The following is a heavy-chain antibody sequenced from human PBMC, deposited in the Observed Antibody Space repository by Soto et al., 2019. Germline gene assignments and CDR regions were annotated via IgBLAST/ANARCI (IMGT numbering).Heavy chain of an antibody. CDR3: AKGSYSGRYSDFDY. J-gene: IGHJ4*02. CDR2: ISYDGSNR. CDR1: GFTFSSYG. D-gene: IGHD1-26*01. V-gene: IGHV3-30*18. Sequence: GGSLRLSXAASGFTFSSYGMFWVRQAPGRGLEWVAFISYDGSNRCSDSVKGRFTISRDNSKNTLYLQMNSLRAEDTAVYYCAKGSYSGRYSDFDYWGQGTLVTVSS.